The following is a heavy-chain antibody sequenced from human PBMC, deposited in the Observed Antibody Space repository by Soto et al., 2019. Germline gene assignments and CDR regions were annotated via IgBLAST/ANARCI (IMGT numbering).Heavy chain of an antibody. V-gene: IGHV1-18*01. CDR3: ARGGTPIDY. D-gene: IGHD3-16*01. CDR2: ISAYNGNT. CDR1: GYTFTNFG. Sequence: QVQLVQSGAEVKKHGALVKYYCKSSGYTFTNFGISWVRQAPGQGLEWMGWISAYNGNTNYAQNFQGRVTMTTDTSTGTAYMELRSLRPDDTAVYYCARGGTPIDYWAQGTLVTVSS. J-gene: IGHJ4*02.